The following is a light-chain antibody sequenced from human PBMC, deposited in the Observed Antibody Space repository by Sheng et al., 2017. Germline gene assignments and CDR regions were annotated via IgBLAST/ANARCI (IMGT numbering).Light chain of an antibody. CDR3: SSYTSDSAL. J-gene: IGLJ3*02. Sequence: QPVLTQPPSVSGAPGQRVTISCTGNSSNIGAGYDVHWYQHLPGTAPKLLIYGNSNGPSGVPDRFSGSKSGTSASLAITGLQAEDEADYCCSSYTSDSALFGGGTKLTVL. CDR1: SSNIGAGYD. V-gene: IGLV1-40*01. CDR2: GNS.